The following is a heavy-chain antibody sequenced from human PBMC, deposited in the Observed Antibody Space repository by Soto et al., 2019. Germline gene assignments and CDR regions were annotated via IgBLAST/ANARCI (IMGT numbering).Heavy chain of an antibody. D-gene: IGHD2-2*01. Sequence: GGSLRLCCAASGFSLSNYAMTWVRQAPGKGLEWVSGITGSADKTYYADSVKGRFIISRDNSKNTLYLQMNSLRAEDTALYYCARDCSSSSCSVWHYWGQGTLVTVSS. V-gene: IGHV3-23*01. CDR3: ARDCSSSSCSVWHY. CDR1: GFSLSNYA. J-gene: IGHJ4*02. CDR2: ITGSADKT.